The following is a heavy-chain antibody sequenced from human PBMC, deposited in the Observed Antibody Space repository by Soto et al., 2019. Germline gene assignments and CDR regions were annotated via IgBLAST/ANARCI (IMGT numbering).Heavy chain of an antibody. J-gene: IGHJ4*02. CDR2: ISGSGGST. CDR1: GFTFSSYA. CDR3: AKGSDSSRPYYFDS. Sequence: GGSLRLSCAASGFTFSSYAMSWVRQAPWKGLEWVSAISGSGGSTYYADSVKGRFTISRDNSKNTLYLQMNSLKAEDTAVFYCAKGSDSSRPYYFDSWGKGTLVTVSS. D-gene: IGHD3-22*01. V-gene: IGHV3-23*01.